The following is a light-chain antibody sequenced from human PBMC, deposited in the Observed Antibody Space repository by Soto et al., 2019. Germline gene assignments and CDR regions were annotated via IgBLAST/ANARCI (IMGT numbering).Light chain of an antibody. J-gene: IGKJ1*01. CDR1: QSVRSW. CDR2: KAS. CDR3: QQYNYYPWT. Sequence: DVQMTQSPSTLSASVGDRVTITCRASQSVRSWLAWYQQKPGKAPKLLIFKASILETGVPSRFGSSGSGTEFTLTISSLQSDDFATYYCQQYNYYPWTFGQGTKVEI. V-gene: IGKV1-5*03.